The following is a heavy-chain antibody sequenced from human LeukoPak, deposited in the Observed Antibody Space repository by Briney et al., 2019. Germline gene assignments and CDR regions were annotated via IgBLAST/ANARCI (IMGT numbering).Heavy chain of an antibody. Sequence: SETLSLTCTVSGGSISSSSYYWGWIRQPPGKGLEWIGSIYYSGSTYYNPSLKSRVTMSVDTSKNQFSLKLSSVTAADTAVYYCARFLARPGYYGMDVWGQGTTVTVSS. J-gene: IGHJ6*02. CDR3: ARFLARPGYYGMDV. V-gene: IGHV4-39*07. CDR1: GGSISSSSYY. CDR2: IYYSGST. D-gene: IGHD6-6*01.